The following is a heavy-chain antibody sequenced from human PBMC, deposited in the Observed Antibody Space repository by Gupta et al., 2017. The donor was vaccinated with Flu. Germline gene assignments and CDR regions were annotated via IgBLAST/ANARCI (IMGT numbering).Heavy chain of an antibody. V-gene: IGHV1-69*01. CDR1: GGTFSSYA. Sequence: QVQLVQSGAEVKKPGSSVKVSCKASGGTFSSYAISWVRQAPGQGLEWMGGIIPIFGTANYAQKFQGRVTITADESTSTAYMELSSLRSEDTAVYYCARETGYCSSTSCYFRWFDPWGQGTLVTVSS. J-gene: IGHJ5*02. D-gene: IGHD2-2*01. CDR3: ARETGYCSSTSCYFRWFDP. CDR2: IIPIFGTA.